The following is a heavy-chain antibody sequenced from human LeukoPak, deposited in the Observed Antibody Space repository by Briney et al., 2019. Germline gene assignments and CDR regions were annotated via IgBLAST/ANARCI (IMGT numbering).Heavy chain of an antibody. CDR1: VGSISSYY. D-gene: IGHD3-22*01. J-gene: IGHJ3*02. CDR2: IYYSGST. V-gene: IGHV4-39*01. Sequence: SETLSLTCTVSVGSISSYYWGWIRQPPGKGLEWIGSIYYSGSTYYNPSLKSRVTISVDTSKNQFSLKLSSATAADTAVYYCARPSTTAYYYDSSGQDAFDIWGQGTMVTVSS. CDR3: ARPSTTAYYYDSSGQDAFDI.